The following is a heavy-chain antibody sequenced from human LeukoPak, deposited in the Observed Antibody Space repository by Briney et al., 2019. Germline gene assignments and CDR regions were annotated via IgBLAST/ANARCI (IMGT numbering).Heavy chain of an antibody. CDR3: ARVSGSIVARSAWFDA. V-gene: IGHV1-18*01. Sequence: GASVKVSCKASGYIFTKYALTWVRQAPGQGPEWMGWISAYDGYTNHAQKFQGRVTMTTDVSTSTGYMELRSLRSDDTAVYYCARVSGSIVARSAWFDAWGQGTLVIVSS. CDR1: GYIFTKYA. CDR2: ISAYDGYT. J-gene: IGHJ5*02. D-gene: IGHD6-6*01.